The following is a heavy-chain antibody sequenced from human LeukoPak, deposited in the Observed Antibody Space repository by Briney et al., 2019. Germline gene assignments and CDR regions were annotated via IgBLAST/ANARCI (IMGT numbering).Heavy chain of an antibody. Sequence: PGRSLRLSCAASGFTFDDYAMHWVRQAPGKGLEWVSGISWNSDRTVYADSVKGRFTISRDNAKNSLYLQMNSLRAEDTAFYYCAKALRITVVRGGFDYWGQGTLVTVSS. D-gene: IGHD3-10*01. J-gene: IGHJ4*02. CDR1: GFTFDDYA. CDR3: AKALRITVVRGGFDY. V-gene: IGHV3-9*01. CDR2: ISWNSDRT.